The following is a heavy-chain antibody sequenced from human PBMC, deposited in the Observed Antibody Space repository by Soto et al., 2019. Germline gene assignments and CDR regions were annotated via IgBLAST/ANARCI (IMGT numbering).Heavy chain of an antibody. J-gene: IGHJ4*02. Sequence: QVQLVQSGAEVKKPGASVKVSCKASGYTFTSYGISWVRQAPGQGLEWMGWISAYNGNTNYAQKLQGRVTMTTDTSTSTAYMELRSLRSDDTAVYYGAIEEEGGYYDSSGYPGYWGQGPLVTVSS. D-gene: IGHD3-22*01. CDR1: GYTFTSYG. CDR2: ISAYNGNT. CDR3: AIEEEGGYYDSSGYPGY. V-gene: IGHV1-18*04.